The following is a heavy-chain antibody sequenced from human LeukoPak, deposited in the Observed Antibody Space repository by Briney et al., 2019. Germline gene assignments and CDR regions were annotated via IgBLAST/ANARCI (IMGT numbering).Heavy chain of an antibody. D-gene: IGHD5-24*01. V-gene: IGHV3-48*01. CDR2: IGIDSGNT. CDR3: ARDYKYAFDN. CDR1: GFTFSDYS. J-gene: IGHJ4*02. Sequence: GGSLRLSCAASGFTFSDYSMNWVRQAPGKGLEWISYIGIDSGNTNYADSVKGRFTISGDKAKNSLYLQVNSLRVEDTAVYYCARDYKYAFDNWGQGTLVTVPS.